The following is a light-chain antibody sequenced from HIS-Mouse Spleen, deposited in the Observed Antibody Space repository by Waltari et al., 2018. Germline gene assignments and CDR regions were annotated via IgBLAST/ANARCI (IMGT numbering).Light chain of an antibody. CDR1: QDISNY. V-gene: IGKV1-33*01. CDR2: DAS. J-gene: IGKJ4*01. CDR3: QQYDNLLT. Sequence: DIQLALSTSFLSASVGDRVTSICRASQDISNYLNWYQQKPGKAPKLLIYDASNLETGVPSRVSGSGSGTDFTFNISSLQPEDIATYYCQQYDNLLTFGGGTKVEIK.